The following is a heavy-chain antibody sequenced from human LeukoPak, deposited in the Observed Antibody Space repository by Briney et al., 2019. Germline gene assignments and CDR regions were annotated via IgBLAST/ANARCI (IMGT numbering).Heavy chain of an antibody. Sequence: GGSLRLSCAASGFTFSDYGFHWVRQAPGKGLEWEAVVWYDGNTQYYAGSVKGRFTISRDNSKNTLYLQMNSLRAEDTAVYYCARETRNYYDSSGYYYFDYWGQGTLVTVSS. CDR2: VWYDGNTQ. CDR3: ARETRNYYDSSGYYYFDY. V-gene: IGHV3-33*01. J-gene: IGHJ4*02. CDR1: GFTFSDYG. D-gene: IGHD3-22*01.